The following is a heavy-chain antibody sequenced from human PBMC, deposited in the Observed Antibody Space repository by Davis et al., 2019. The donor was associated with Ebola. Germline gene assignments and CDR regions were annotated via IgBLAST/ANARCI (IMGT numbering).Heavy chain of an antibody. D-gene: IGHD4-17*01. V-gene: IGHV3-11*01. CDR2: ISSSGSTI. Sequence: GESLKISCAASGFTFSDYYMSWIRQAPGKGLEWVSYISSSGSTIYYADSVNGRFTISRDNAKNSLYLQMNSLRAEDTAVYYCARENGDYDALRQYNWFDPWGQGTLVTVSS. CDR1: GFTFSDYY. J-gene: IGHJ5*02. CDR3: ARENGDYDALRQYNWFDP.